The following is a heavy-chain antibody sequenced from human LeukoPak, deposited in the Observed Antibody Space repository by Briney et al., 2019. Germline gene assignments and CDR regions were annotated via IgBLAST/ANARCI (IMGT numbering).Heavy chain of an antibody. CDR2: ISGSDGST. Sequence: GGSLRLSCAASGFTFSSYAMSWVRQPPGKGLEWVSVISGSDGSTNYADSVKGRFNISRDNSKNPLYLQMNSLRAEDTAVYYCAAAVGSGTYHMIDYWGQGTLVTVSS. CDR1: GFTFSSYA. J-gene: IGHJ4*02. V-gene: IGHV3-23*01. CDR3: AAAVGSGTYHMIDY. D-gene: IGHD1-26*01.